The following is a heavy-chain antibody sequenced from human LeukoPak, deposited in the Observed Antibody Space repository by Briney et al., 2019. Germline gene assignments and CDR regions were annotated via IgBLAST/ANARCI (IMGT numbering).Heavy chain of an antibody. CDR3: ARGEVGATNLVDY. Sequence: ASVKVSCKASGYTFTGYYMHWVRQAPGQGLEWMGRINPNSGGTNYAQKFQGRVTMTRDTSISTAYMELSRLRSDDTAVYYCARGEVGATNLVDYWSQGTLVTVSS. CDR1: GYTFTGYY. D-gene: IGHD1-26*01. CDR2: INPNSGGT. V-gene: IGHV1-2*06. J-gene: IGHJ4*02.